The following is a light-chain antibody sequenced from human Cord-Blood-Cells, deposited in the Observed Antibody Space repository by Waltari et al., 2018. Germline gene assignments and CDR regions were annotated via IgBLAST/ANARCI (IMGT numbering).Light chain of an antibody. V-gene: IGKV1-39*01. CDR1: QSISSY. CDR3: QQSYSTPLYT. Sequence: DIQMTQSPSSLSASVGDIVTITCRASQSISSYLNWYQQKPGKAPKLLIYAASSLQSWVSSRFSGSGSGTDFTLTISSLQPEDFATYYCQQSYSTPLYTFGQGTKLEIK. J-gene: IGKJ2*01. CDR2: AAS.